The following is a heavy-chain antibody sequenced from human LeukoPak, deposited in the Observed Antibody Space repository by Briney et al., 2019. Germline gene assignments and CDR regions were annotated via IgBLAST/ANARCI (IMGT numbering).Heavy chain of an antibody. D-gene: IGHD2-2*01. CDR1: GFNFNNYW. CDR3: ARVGRVYCSSSTCYVFDY. Sequence: PGGSLRLSCAASGFNFNNYWMTWVRQAPGKGLEWVANIKQDESEKYYVDSVRGRFTISRDNAKNSLYLQMNNLRAEDTAVYYCARVGRVYCSSSTCYVFDYWGQGTLVTVSS. CDR2: IKQDESEK. J-gene: IGHJ4*02. V-gene: IGHV3-7*01.